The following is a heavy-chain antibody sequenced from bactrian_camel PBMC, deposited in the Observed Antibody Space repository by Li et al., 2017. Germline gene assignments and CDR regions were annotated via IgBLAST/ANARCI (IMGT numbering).Heavy chain of an antibody. CDR2: IDTAGTA. D-gene: IGHD1*01. J-gene: IGHJ4*01. V-gene: IGHV3S53*01. CDR3: AADPSPGGEVPELRTRSAVLNPRKYEY. CDR1: GYHYSTFC. Sequence: HVQLVESGGGSVQAGGSLRLSCAASGYHYSTFCMSWFRQAPGEQREGVASIDTAGTAAYANSVKGRFTISQDNAKNTVYLQMNSLKPADTAMYYCAADPSPGGEVPELRTRSAVLNPRKYEYWGQGTQVTVS.